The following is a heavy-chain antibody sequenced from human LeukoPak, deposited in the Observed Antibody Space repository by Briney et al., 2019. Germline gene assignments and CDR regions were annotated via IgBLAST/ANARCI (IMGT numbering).Heavy chain of an antibody. Sequence: GGSLRLSCAASGFTFSSYAMSWVRQAPGKGLEWVSAISGSGGSTYYADSVKGRFTISRDNSKNTLYLQMNSLRAEDTAVYYCANLIAARPGGNYWGQGTLVTVSS. V-gene: IGHV3-23*01. CDR2: ISGSGGST. CDR1: GFTFSSYA. D-gene: IGHD6-6*01. CDR3: ANLIAARPGGNY. J-gene: IGHJ4*02.